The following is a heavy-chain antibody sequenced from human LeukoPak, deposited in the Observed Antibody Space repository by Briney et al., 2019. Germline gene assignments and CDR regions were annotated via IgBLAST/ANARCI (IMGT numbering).Heavy chain of an antibody. J-gene: IGHJ4*02. CDR1: GFTFDDYA. CDR2: ISWNSGSI. Sequence: PGGSLRLSCAASGFTFDDYAMHWVRQAPGKGLEWVSGISWNSGSIGYADSVKGRFTISRDNAKNSLYLQTNSLRAEDMALYYCARESIAAAGVFDYWGQGTLVTVSS. D-gene: IGHD6-13*01. CDR3: ARESIAAAGVFDY. V-gene: IGHV3-9*03.